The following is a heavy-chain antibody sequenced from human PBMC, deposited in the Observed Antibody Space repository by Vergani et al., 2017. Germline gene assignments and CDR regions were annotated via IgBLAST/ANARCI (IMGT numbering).Heavy chain of an antibody. Sequence: QVQLQESGPGLVKPSGTLSLTCAVSGGSISSSKWWSWVRQPPGKGLEWIGSIYYSGSTYYNPSLKSRVTISVDTSKNQFSLKLSSVTAADTAVYYCASWVGSTVDYYGMDVWGQGTTVTVAS. CDR1: GGSISSSKW. CDR2: IYYSGST. CDR3: ASWVGSTVDYYGMDV. D-gene: IGHD1-7*01. V-gene: IGHV4-4*02. J-gene: IGHJ6*02.